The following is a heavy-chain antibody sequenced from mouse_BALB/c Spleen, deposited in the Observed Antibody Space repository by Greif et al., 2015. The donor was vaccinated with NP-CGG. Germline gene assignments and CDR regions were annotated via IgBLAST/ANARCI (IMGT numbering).Heavy chain of an antibody. CDR1: GYTFTSYW. CDR2: IDPSDSET. CDR3: ARSPYYGYAMDY. Sequence: QVQLKESGAELVKPGAPVKLSCRASGYTFTSYWMNWVKQRPGRGLEWIGRIDPSDSETHYNQKFKDKATLTVDKSSSTAYIQLSSLTSEDSAVYYCARSPYYGYAMDYWGQGTSVTVSS. J-gene: IGHJ4*01. D-gene: IGHD1-1*01. V-gene: IGHV1-69*02.